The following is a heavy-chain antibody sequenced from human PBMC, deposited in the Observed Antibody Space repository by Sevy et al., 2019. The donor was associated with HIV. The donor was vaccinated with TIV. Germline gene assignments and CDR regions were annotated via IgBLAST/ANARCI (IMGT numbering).Heavy chain of an antibody. CDR2: ISSSSSYI. V-gene: IGHV3-21*01. D-gene: IGHD3-16*01. CDR1: GFTFSSYS. CDR3: ATSGGFNYYGMDV. J-gene: IGHJ6*02. Sequence: GESLKISCAASGFTFSSYSMNWVRQAPGKGLEWVSSISSSSSYIYYADSVKGRFTISRDNAKNSLYLQMNSLRAEDTAVYYCATSGGFNYYGMDVWGQGTTVTVS.